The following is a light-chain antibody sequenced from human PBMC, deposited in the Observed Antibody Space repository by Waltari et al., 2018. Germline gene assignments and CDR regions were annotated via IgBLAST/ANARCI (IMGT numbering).Light chain of an antibody. CDR2: GAS. CDR1: QSVGRT. V-gene: IGKV3-20*01. J-gene: IGKJ1*01. CDR3: QHYVRLPAT. Sequence: EIVLTQSPGTLSLYPGERATLSCRASQSVGRTLAWYQQKPGQAPRILMYGASSRATGTPDRFSVSGSGTDFSLTISRLEPEDFAVYHCQHYVRLPATFGQGTKVEIK.